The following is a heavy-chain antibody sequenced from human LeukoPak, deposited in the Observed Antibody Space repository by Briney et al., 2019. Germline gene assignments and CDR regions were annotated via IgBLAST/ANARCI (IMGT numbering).Heavy chain of an antibody. J-gene: IGHJ4*02. Sequence: PGGSLRLSCAASGFTFSSYSMNWVRQAPGKGLEWVSSISSSSSYIYYADSVKGRFTISRDNAKNSLYLQMNSLRAEDTAVYYCARGDGWLRLHFDYWGQGTLVTVSS. CDR1: GFTFSSYS. CDR3: ARGDGWLRLHFDY. CDR2: ISSSSSYI. D-gene: IGHD5-12*01. V-gene: IGHV3-21*01.